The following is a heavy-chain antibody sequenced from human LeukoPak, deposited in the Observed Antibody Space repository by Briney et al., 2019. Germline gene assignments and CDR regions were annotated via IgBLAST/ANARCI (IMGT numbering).Heavy chain of an antibody. CDR2: IYYGGST. V-gene: IGHV4-59*01. D-gene: IGHD6-13*01. Sequence: SETLSLTCTVSGGSISSYYWSWLRQPPGKGLEWIGYIYYGGSTNYNPSLKSRVTISVDTSKNQFSLKLSSVTAADTAVYYCARGGARGESIAAAGNIDYWGQGTLVTVSS. CDR3: ARGGARGESIAAAGNIDY. CDR1: GGSISSYY. J-gene: IGHJ4*02.